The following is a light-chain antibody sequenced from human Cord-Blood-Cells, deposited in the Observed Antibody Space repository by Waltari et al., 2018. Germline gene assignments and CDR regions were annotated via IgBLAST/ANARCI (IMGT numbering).Light chain of an antibody. CDR2: EGS. Sequence: QSALTKPASVSGSPGQSITISCTGTSSDVWSYNLVSWYQQPPGKAPKLMIYEGSKRPSGVSNRFSGSKSGNTASLTISGLQAEDEADYYCCSYAGSSTLVFGGGTKLTVL. CDR1: SSDVWSYNL. CDR3: CSYAGSSTLV. J-gene: IGLJ2*01. V-gene: IGLV2-23*01.